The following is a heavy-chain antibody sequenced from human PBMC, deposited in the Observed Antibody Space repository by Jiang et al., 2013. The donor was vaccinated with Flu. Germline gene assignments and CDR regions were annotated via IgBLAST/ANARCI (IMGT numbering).Heavy chain of an antibody. V-gene: IGHV4-39*07. Sequence: GPGLVKPSETLSLTCAVSGGSISDSGHYWVWIRQPPGKELEWVGSIYHSGSTYYKPTLKSRVTMSVDTSKNHFSLSLSSVTAADTAVYYCARALKXSGFELPYFDFWAREPWSPSP. CDR3: ARALKXSGFELPYFDF. CDR1: GGSISDSGHY. CDR2: IYHSGST. D-gene: IGHD5-12*01. J-gene: IGHJ4*02.